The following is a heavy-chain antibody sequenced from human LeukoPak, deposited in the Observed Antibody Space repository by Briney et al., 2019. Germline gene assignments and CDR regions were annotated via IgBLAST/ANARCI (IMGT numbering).Heavy chain of an antibody. CDR3: ARVPLHDASGRYYPH. V-gene: IGHV1-3*04. CDR2: TNTGNGNT. J-gene: IGHJ1*01. Sequence: GASVKVSCKTSGYTFTNYGMHWVRQAPRQSLEWMGWTNTGNGNTKSSQKFQDRVTLTRDTSASTAYMELNSLSSEDTAVYYCARVPLHDASGRYYPHWGQGTLVTVSS. CDR1: GYTFTNYG. D-gene: IGHD3-22*01.